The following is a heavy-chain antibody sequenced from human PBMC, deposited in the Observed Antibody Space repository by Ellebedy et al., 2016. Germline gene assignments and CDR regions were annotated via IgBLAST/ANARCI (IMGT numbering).Heavy chain of an antibody. J-gene: IGHJ4*02. CDR2: ISGDGVKT. CDR3: RPGHYADY. V-gene: IGHV3-23*01. CDR1: GFSFSTFF. Sequence: GESLKISXTASGFSFSTFFMTWVRQTPGKGLEWVSTISGDGVKTYFADSVKGRFTISRDNSRNTLHLQMNSLRVDDTAVYYCRPGHYADYWGQGTLVTVSS.